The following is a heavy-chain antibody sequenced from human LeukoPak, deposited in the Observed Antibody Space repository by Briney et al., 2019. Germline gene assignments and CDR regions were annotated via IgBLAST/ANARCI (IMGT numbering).Heavy chain of an antibody. D-gene: IGHD6-13*01. Sequence: PSGTLSLTCAVSGGSISSSNWWSWVRQPPGKGLEWIGEIYHSGSTNYNPSLKSRVTISVDKSKNQFSLKLSSVTAADTAVYYCARANSSSWYGEGAFDIWGQGTMVTVSS. CDR2: IYHSGST. CDR3: ARANSSSWYGEGAFDI. V-gene: IGHV4-4*02. J-gene: IGHJ3*02. CDR1: GGSISSSNW.